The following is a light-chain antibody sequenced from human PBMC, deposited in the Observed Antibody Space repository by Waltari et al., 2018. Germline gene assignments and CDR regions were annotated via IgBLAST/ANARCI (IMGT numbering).Light chain of an antibody. J-gene: IGKJ2*03. CDR2: QAS. CDR3: QHGYGNTYS. V-gene: IGKV1-39*02. Sequence: DIQLPQSPSSLSASVGDRVTLTCRASENVNNYLNWYQVKPGKAPKLLIFQASTMQSGVPSRFSGSASGTGYTFTISSLQSEDVATYYCQHGYGNTYSFGQGTKVEIK. CDR1: ENVNNY.